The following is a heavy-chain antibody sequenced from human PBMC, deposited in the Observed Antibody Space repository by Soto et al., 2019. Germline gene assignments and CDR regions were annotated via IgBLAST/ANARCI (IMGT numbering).Heavy chain of an antibody. V-gene: IGHV3-74*01. Sequence: EVQLVESGGGLVQPGESLRLSCEASGFTFSSYWMHWVRQAPGKGLGWVSRINSDGSSTSYAGSVKGRFTISRDNVKNTLYLNMTSRRAKDTAVYYCVRTSLVVAAAAREDYWGQGTLVTVSS. D-gene: IGHD2-15*01. CDR2: INSDGSST. CDR3: VRTSLVVAAAAREDY. J-gene: IGHJ4*02. CDR1: GFTFSSYW.